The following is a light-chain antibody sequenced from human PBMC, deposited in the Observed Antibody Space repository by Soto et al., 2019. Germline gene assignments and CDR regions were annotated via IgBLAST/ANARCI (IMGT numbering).Light chain of an antibody. J-gene: IGLJ3*02. Sequence: QSALAQPASVSASPGQSITISCTGSSSDITNDKFVSWYQLHPGKAPKLMIYEDTYRPPGVSNRFSASKSGNTASLTISGVQVEDESDFYCSSYTSANTWVFGGGTKVTV. CDR2: EDT. CDR3: SSYTSANTWV. V-gene: IGLV2-14*03. CDR1: SSDITNDKF.